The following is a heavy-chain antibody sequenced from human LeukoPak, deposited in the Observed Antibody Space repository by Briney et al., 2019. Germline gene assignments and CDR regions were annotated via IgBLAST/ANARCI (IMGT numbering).Heavy chain of an antibody. V-gene: IGHV3-11*01. D-gene: IGHD2-15*01. Sequence: GGSLRLSCAASGFTFSDYYMSWIRQAPGKGLEWVSYISSSGSTIYYADSVKVRFTISRDNAKNSLYLQMNSLRAEDTAVYYCARDGAGCSGGSCYLDYYYGMDVWGQGTTVTVSS. CDR1: GFTFSDYY. CDR2: ISSSGSTI. CDR3: ARDGAGCSGGSCYLDYYYGMDV. J-gene: IGHJ6*02.